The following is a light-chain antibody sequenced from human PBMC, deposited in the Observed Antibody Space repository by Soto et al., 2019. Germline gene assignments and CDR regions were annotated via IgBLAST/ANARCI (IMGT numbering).Light chain of an antibody. CDR1: QSVSSSY. CDR2: GAS. V-gene: IGKV3-20*01. Sequence: EIVFTESPAILTLSPGERATLSCRASQSVSSSYLAWYQQKPGQAPRLLIYGASNRATGIPDRFSGSGSGTDFTLTFSRLDPEDFAVYYCQHYGGSQGTFGQGTKVDIK. J-gene: IGKJ1*01. CDR3: QHYGGSQGT.